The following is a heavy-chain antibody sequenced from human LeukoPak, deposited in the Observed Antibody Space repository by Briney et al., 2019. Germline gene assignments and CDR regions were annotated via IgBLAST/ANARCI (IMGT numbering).Heavy chain of an antibody. Sequence: SETLSLTCTVSGGSISSSSYYWGWIRQPPGKGLEWIGSIYYSGSTYYNPSPKSRVTISVDTSKNQFSLKLSSVTAADTAVYYCATPGYCSGGSCYWSFDYWGQGTLVTVSS. D-gene: IGHD2-15*01. V-gene: IGHV4-39*01. CDR1: GGSISSSSYY. CDR2: IYYSGST. J-gene: IGHJ4*02. CDR3: ATPGYCSGGSCYWSFDY.